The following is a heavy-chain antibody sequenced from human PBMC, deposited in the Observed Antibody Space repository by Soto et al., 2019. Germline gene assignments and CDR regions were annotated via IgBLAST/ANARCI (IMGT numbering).Heavy chain of an antibody. V-gene: IGHV3-23*01. J-gene: IGHJ4*02. D-gene: IGHD3-10*01. CDR2: FTRSGNT. Sequence: EVQLLESAGGLEQPGGSLRLSCAASGFTFSNYAMSWVRQAPGKGLEWVSTFTRSGNTFYADSVRGRFTISRDNSKNTLSLQMDSLRAEDTAVYYCAREFAPGSPNYDYWGLGTLVTVSS. CDR1: GFTFSNYA. CDR3: AREFAPGSPNYDY.